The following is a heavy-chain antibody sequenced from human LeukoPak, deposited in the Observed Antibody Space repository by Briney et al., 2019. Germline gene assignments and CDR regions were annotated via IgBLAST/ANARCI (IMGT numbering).Heavy chain of an antibody. V-gene: IGHV3-48*01. J-gene: IGHJ4*02. D-gene: IGHD3-10*01. CDR2: ISGESGTI. CDR3: ARDRVTMFRGVGY. Sequence: PGGSLRLSCAASGFTFSAYSMNWVRQAPGKGLEWVSYISGESGTIHYADSVKGRFTISRDNSKDTLFLQMNSLRAEDTAMYYCARDRVTMFRGVGYWGQGTLVTVSS. CDR1: GFTFSAYS.